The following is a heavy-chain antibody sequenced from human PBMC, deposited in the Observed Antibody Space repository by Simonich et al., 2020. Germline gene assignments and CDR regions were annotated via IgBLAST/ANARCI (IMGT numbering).Heavy chain of an antibody. D-gene: IGHD1-26*01. Sequence: QVQLVQSGAEVKKPGASVKVSCKASGYTFTSYDINWVRQATGQGLEGMEWMNPNSGNTGYAQKVQGRVTITRNTSISTAYMELSSLRSEDTAVYYCARTYSGSYYYFDYWGQGTLVTVSS. J-gene: IGHJ4*02. CDR1: GYTFTSYD. V-gene: IGHV1-8*03. CDR3: ARTYSGSYYYFDY. CDR2: MNPNSGNT.